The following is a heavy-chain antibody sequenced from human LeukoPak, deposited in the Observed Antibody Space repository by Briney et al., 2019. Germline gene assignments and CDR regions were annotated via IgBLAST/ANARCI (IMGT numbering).Heavy chain of an antibody. CDR1: GFTFSSYE. J-gene: IGHJ4*02. CDR2: ISSSGSTI. Sequence: PGGSLRLSCAASGFTFSSYEMNWVRQAPGKGLEWVSYISSSGSTIYYADSVKGRFISSRDNTKNSLYLQMNSLRAEDTAVYYCAKDKLGSSRIYYFDYWGQGTLVTVSS. D-gene: IGHD6-13*01. CDR3: AKDKLGSSRIYYFDY. V-gene: IGHV3-48*03.